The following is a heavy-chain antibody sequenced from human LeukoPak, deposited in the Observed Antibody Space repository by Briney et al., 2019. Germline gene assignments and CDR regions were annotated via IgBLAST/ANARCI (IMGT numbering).Heavy chain of an antibody. V-gene: IGHV4-59*08. CDR3: ARLSGSQTTPY. J-gene: IGHJ4*02. D-gene: IGHD1-26*01. CDR2: IYYSRTT. CDR1: GGSISSYY. Sequence: SETLSLTCTGSGGSISSYYWSWIRQPPEKGLEGIGYIYYSRTTNYSPSLKSRVTMSVDTSKNQFSLKLSSVTAADTPVYSCARLSGSQTTPYWGQGTLVTVSS.